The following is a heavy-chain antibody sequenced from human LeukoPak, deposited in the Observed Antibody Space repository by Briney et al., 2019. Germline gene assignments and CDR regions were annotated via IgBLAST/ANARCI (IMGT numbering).Heavy chain of an antibody. CDR3: ARGGVLLWFRELFDY. J-gene: IGHJ4*02. Sequence: SETLSPTCAVYGGSFSGYYWSWLRQPPGKGLEWIGEINHSGSTNYNPSLKSRVTISVDTSKNQFSLKLSSVTAADTAVYYCARGGVLLWFRELFDYWGQGTLVTVSS. V-gene: IGHV4-34*01. D-gene: IGHD3-10*01. CDR1: GGSFSGYY. CDR2: INHSGST.